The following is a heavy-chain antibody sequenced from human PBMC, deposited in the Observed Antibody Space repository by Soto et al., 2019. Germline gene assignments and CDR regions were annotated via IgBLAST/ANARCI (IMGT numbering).Heavy chain of an antibody. D-gene: IGHD2-2*01. J-gene: IGHJ6*03. CDR1: GFTFSSYS. CDR2: ISSSSSTI. Sequence: GGSLRLSCAASGFTFSSYSMNWVRQAPGKGLEWVSYISSSSSTIYYADSVKGRFTISRDNAKNSLYLQMNSLRAEDTAVYYCARDPTQGDIVVVPAAMGYMDVWGKGTTVTV. CDR3: ARDPTQGDIVVVPAAMGYMDV. V-gene: IGHV3-48*01.